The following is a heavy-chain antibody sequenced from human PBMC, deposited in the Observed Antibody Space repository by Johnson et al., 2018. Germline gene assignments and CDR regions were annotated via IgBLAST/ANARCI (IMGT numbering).Heavy chain of an antibody. Sequence: VQLVQSGGGLIQPGGSLRLSCEVSGFIVNNNFMSWVRQAPGKGLEWVSAMNGGDTTYYADSVKGRFTISRDNAKNSLYLQMNSLRDEDTAVYYCASQPGGTQHWGQGTLVTVSS. CDR1: GFIVNNNF. V-gene: IGHV3-53*01. D-gene: IGHD1-14*01. CDR3: ASQPGGTQH. CDR2: MNGGDTT. J-gene: IGHJ1*01.